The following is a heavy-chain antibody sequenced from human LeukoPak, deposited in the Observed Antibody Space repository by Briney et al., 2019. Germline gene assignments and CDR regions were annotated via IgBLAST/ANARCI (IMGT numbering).Heavy chain of an antibody. V-gene: IGHV3-48*02. J-gene: IGHJ4*02. D-gene: IGHD1-1*01. CDR3: ARKATDFDD. CDR1: GFSFSSYS. CDR2: ISSTSNTT. Sequence: GGSLRLSCAASGFSFSSYSMNWVRQAPGKGLEWVSYISSTSNTTYYADSVKGRFTISRDNAENSLYLQMNSLRDEDTAVYCCARKATDFDDWGQGTLVTVSS.